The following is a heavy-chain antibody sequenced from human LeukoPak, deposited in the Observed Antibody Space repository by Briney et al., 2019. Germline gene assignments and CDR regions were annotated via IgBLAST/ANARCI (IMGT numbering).Heavy chain of an antibody. CDR3: AKSESEVWPWYFDL. D-gene: IGHD1-14*01. J-gene: IGHJ2*01. CDR2: IWYDGSTK. V-gene: IGHV3-33*06. Sequence: GRSLRLSCAASGFTFSGYGMHWVRQAPGKGLEWVAVIWYDGSTKYYAESVKGRFTISRDNSKKTLYLQMNSLRAEDTALYYCAKSESEVWPWYFDLWGRGTLGTVSS. CDR1: GFTFSGYG.